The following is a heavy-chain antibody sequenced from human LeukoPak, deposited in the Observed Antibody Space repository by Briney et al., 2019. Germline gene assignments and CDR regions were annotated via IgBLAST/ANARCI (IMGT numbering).Heavy chain of an antibody. CDR3: ARALQLDAFDI. CDR2: INHSGST. CDR1: GGSFSGYY. J-gene: IGHJ3*02. V-gene: IGHV4-34*09. Sequence: SETLSLTCAVYGGSFSGYYWSWIRQPPGKGLEWIGEINHSGSTYYNPSLKSRVTISVDTSKNQFSLKLSSVTAADTAVYYCARALQLDAFDIWGQGTMVTVSS. D-gene: IGHD5-18*01.